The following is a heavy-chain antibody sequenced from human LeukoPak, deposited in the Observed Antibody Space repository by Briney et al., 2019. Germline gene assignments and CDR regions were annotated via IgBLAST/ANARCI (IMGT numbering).Heavy chain of an antibody. CDR3: ARVYGSGTGDAFDI. CDR1: GYTFIEYG. J-gene: IGHJ3*02. Sequence: ASVKVSCKAFGYTFIEYGINWVRQAPGHGVEWMGWVSSYNGDTKYAQKLQDRVTLTTDTSTSTAYMEVRSLRSEDTAVYYCARVYGSGTGDAFDIWGQGTMVTVSS. D-gene: IGHD3-10*01. V-gene: IGHV1-18*01. CDR2: VSSYNGDT.